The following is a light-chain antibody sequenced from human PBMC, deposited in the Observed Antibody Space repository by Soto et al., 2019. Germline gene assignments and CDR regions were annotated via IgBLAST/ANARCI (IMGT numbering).Light chain of an antibody. CDR2: ATA. CDR3: QHYDNLLLT. CDR1: HSVSSSY. Sequence: EILVTQSPGPLSLSPGERATLSCRASHSVSSSYLVQHQQKTGQAPRIRINATASRAAGMPDRFIGRGAGKAFTLSISRLEPADFAVYYCQHYDNLLLTFGPGTKVDIK. J-gene: IGKJ3*01. V-gene: IGKV3-20*01.